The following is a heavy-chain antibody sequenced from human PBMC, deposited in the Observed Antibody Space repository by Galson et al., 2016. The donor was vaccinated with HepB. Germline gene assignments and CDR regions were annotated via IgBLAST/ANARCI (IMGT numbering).Heavy chain of an antibody. J-gene: IGHJ3*02. V-gene: IGHV3-30*18. CDR2: ISTNGINE. CDR3: AKDQGVLRHFDWLTYDAFDM. CDR1: GFTFSKYA. Sequence: SLRLSCAASGFTFSKYALHWVRQAPGKGLEWVAVISTNGINEKYEDSVKGRFTVSRDNFKNTVDLQMNSLRPEDTAVYYCAKDQGVLRHFDWLTYDAFDMWGQGTMVTVSS. D-gene: IGHD3-9*01.